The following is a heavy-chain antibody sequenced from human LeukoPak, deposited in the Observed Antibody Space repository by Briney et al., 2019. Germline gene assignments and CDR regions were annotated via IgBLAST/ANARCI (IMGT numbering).Heavy chain of an antibody. CDR3: ARDGGLAPYSSSTPFDY. CDR2: IYSSGST. CDR1: GFTVSTNY. J-gene: IGHJ4*02. D-gene: IGHD6-6*01. V-gene: IGHV3-66*03. Sequence: PGGSLRLSCAASGFTVSTNYMSWVRQAPGKGLEWVSVIYSSGSTYYADSVKGRFTIFRDNSKNTLYLQMNSLGAEDTAVYYCARDGGLAPYSSSTPFDYWGQGTLVTVSS.